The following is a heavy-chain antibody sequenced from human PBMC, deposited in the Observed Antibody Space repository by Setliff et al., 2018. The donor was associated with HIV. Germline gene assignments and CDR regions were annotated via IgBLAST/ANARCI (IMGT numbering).Heavy chain of an antibody. CDR2: IYYNGNT. CDR1: GGSISSHY. Sequence: SETLSLTCTVSGGSISSHYWSWIRLPPGKGLEWIGTIYYNGNTNSNPSLKSRVTILVDTSKNLFSLKLSSVTPADTAVYYCARGIDNFWSGYVRWGQGTLVTVSS. V-gene: IGHV4-59*11. CDR3: ARGIDNFWSGYVR. J-gene: IGHJ4*02. D-gene: IGHD3-3*01.